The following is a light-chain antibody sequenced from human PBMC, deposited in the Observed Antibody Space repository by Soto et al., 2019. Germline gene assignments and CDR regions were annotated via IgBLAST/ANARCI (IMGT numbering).Light chain of an antibody. CDR1: QSVSSSS. CDR3: QQYGSSPLT. CDR2: GAS. Sequence: EIVLTQSPGTLSLSPGERATLSCRASQSVSSSSLAWYQQKPGQAPRLLIYGASSRATGIPDRFSGSGSGTDFTLTISRLEPEDVAVYYCQQYGSSPLTFGGGTKVEIK. J-gene: IGKJ4*01. V-gene: IGKV3-20*01.